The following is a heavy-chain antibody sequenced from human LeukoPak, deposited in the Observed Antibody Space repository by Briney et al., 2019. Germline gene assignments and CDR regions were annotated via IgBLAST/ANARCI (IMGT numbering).Heavy chain of an antibody. D-gene: IGHD3-10*01. CDR2: IRGSSHFV. CDR1: GFTSSSYA. Sequence: GGSLRLSCAASGFTSSSYALNWVRQAPGKGLEWVSLIRGSSHFVSYVDSVKGRFTISRDIAEKSLFLQMNSLRPEDTAVYYCTADGANSDPWGQGTLVTVSS. CDR3: TADGANSDP. V-gene: IGHV3-21*01. J-gene: IGHJ5*02.